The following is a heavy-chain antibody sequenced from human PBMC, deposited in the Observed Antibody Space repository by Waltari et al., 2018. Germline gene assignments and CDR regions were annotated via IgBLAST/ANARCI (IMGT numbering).Heavy chain of an antibody. CDR2: IYYSGST. V-gene: IGHV4-31*01. CDR1: GGSISSGGYY. J-gene: IGHJ5*02. CDR3: ARYYGENMNWFDP. D-gene: IGHD4-17*01. Sequence: QVQLQESGPGLVKPSQTLSLTCTVSGGSISSGGYYWSWIRQHPGKGLEWIGYIYYSGSTYYNPSLKSLVTISVDTSKNQFSLKLSSVTAADTAVYYCARYYGENMNWFDPWGQGTLVTVSS.